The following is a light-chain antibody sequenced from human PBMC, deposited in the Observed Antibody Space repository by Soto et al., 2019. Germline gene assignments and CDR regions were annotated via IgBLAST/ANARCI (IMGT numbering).Light chain of an antibody. V-gene: IGKV1-27*01. CDR2: EAS. CDR3: QKYNTATWT. CDR1: QGITNY. Sequence: DTQMTQSPSSLSASVGDRVTITCRASQGITNYLAWYQQKPGKAPKLLIYEASTLQSGVPSRFSGRGSGTECTLTISSLQPEDVATYYCQKYNTATWTFGQGTKVEI. J-gene: IGKJ1*01.